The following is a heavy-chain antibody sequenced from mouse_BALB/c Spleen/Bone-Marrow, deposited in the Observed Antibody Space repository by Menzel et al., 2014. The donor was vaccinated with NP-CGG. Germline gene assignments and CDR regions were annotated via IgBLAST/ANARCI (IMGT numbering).Heavy chain of an antibody. CDR1: GFSLTSYG. Sequence: VQLQQSGPGLVQPSQSLPITCTVSGFSLTSYGVHWVRQSPGKGLEWLGAIWSGGGSDYNAAFISRLSITKDNSKSQVFFKMFSLQVDDTAIYYCARTSNYVDFDYWGQGTTLTVSS. J-gene: IGHJ2*01. V-gene: IGHV2-4-1*01. CDR3: ARTSNYVDFDY. CDR2: IWSGGGS. D-gene: IGHD2-5*01.